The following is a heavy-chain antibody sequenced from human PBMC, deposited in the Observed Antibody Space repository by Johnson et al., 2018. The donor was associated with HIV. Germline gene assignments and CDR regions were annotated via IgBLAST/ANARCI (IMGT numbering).Heavy chain of an antibody. CDR2: ISYDGSNK. V-gene: IGHV3-30*04. CDR1: GFTFSSYA. D-gene: IGHD1-1*01. CDR3: ASRYTVDAFDI. J-gene: IGHJ3*02. Sequence: QVQLVESGGGVVQPGRSLRLSCAASGFTFSSYAMHWVRQAPGKGLEWVAVISYDGSNKYYADSVKGRFTISRDNSKNTLYPQMNSLRAEDTAVYYCASRYTVDAFDIWGQGTMVTVSS.